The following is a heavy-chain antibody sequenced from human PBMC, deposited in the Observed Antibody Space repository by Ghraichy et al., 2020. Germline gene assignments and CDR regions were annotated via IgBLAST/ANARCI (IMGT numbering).Heavy chain of an antibody. CDR3: AREPYYYDSSGYTPGSYFDY. CDR2: IYYSGST. D-gene: IGHD3-22*01. V-gene: IGHV4-59*01. Sequence: SETLSLTCIVSGGSISSYYWSWIRQPPGKGLEWIGYIYYSGSTNYNPSHKSRVTISVDTSKNQFSLKLSSVTAADTAVYYCAREPYYYDSSGYTPGSYFDYRDQGTLVSGSS. J-gene: IGHJ4*02. CDR1: GGSISSYY.